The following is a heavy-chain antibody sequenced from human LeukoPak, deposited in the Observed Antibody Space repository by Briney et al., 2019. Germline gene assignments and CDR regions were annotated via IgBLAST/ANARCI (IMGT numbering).Heavy chain of an antibody. V-gene: IGHV3-7*01. Sequence: GGSLRLSCAASGFTFSTYWMSWVRQTPGKGLEWVANIKEDGSRQYYVDSVKGRFTISRNNAKNSLYLQMNSLRVEDTAVYYCARDGGGYDSWGQGTLVTVSS. D-gene: IGHD5-24*01. CDR1: GFTFSTYW. J-gene: IGHJ5*01. CDR3: ARDGGGYDS. CDR2: IKEDGSRQ.